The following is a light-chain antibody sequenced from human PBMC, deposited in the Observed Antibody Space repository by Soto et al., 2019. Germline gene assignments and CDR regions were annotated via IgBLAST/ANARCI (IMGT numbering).Light chain of an antibody. CDR2: EVS. V-gene: IGLV2-14*01. CDR3: ISYTSSSTIDV. CDR1: SSDVGGYNY. J-gene: IGLJ1*01. Sequence: QSALAQPASVSGSPGQSITISCTGTSSDVGGYNYVSWYQQHPGKAPKLMIYEVSNRPSGVSNRFSGSKSGNTASLTISGLQAEDESDYYCISYTSSSTIDVFGNGTKVTVL.